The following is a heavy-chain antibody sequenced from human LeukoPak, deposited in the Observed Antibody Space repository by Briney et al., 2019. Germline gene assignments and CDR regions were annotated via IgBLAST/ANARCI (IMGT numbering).Heavy chain of an antibody. CDR2: ISSSGSTI. CDR1: GFTFSDYY. V-gene: IGHV3-11*01. CDR3: ARARYGFWSGYYYYYHYYMDV. Sequence: GGSLRLSCAASGFTFSDYYMSWIRQAPGKGLEWVSYISSSGSTIYYADSVKGRFTISRDNAMNSLYLQMNSLRAEDTAVYYCARARYGFWSGYYYYYHYYMDVWGKGTTVTVSS. J-gene: IGHJ6*03. D-gene: IGHD3-3*01.